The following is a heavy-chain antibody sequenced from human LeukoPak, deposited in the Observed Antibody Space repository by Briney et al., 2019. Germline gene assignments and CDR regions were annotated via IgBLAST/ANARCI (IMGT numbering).Heavy chain of an antibody. Sequence: PGGSLRLSCAASGFTFSSYAMSWVRQAPVKGLEWVSGIGGSDGRTYYADSVKGRFTISRDNSKNTLYLQMNSLRAEDTAVYYCATPEGGSGSYYNVPAYWGQGTLVTVSS. CDR1: GFTFSSYA. V-gene: IGHV3-23*01. D-gene: IGHD3-10*01. CDR3: ATPEGGSGSYYNVPAY. J-gene: IGHJ4*02. CDR2: IGGSDGRT.